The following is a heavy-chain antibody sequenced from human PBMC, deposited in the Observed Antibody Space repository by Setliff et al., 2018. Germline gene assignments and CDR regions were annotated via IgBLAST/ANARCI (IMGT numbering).Heavy chain of an antibody. CDR1: GFTFSSYA. J-gene: IGHJ6*02. CDR3: ARNWATAQHYYYGMDV. CDR2: ISGSGGST. D-gene: IGHD2-21*02. V-gene: IGHV3-23*01. Sequence: SLRLSCAASGFTFSSYAMSWVRQAPGKGLEWVSAISGSGGSTYYADSVKGRFTISRDNSKNTLYLQMNSLRAEDTAVYYCARNWATAQHYYYGMDVWGQGTTVTVSS.